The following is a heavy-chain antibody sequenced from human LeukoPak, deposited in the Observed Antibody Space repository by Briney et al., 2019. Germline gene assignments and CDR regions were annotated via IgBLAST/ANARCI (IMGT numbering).Heavy chain of an antibody. D-gene: IGHD3-10*01. CDR2: IYGRGGS. CDR1: GDSISSGSYY. V-gene: IGHV4-61*02. J-gene: IGHJ5*02. Sequence: SETLSLTCTVSGDSISSGSYYWSWIRQPAGKGLEWIGRIYGRGGSNYNPSLKSRVTMSVDTSKNQFSLKLSSVTAADTAVYYCARESDRGGWFDPWGQGTLVTVSS. CDR3: ARESDRGGWFDP.